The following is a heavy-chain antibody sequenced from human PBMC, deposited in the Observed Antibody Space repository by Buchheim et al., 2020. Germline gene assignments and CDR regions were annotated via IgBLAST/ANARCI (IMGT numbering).Heavy chain of an antibody. J-gene: IGHJ4*02. CDR3: ARVMVVTAILSRWLRQYYFDY. CDR1: GGSISSSNW. Sequence: QVQLQESGPGLVKPSGTLSLTCAVSGGSISSSNWWSWVRQPPGKGLEWIGEIYHSGSTNYNPSLKSRVTISVAKSKNQFLLKLSSVTAADTAVYYCARVMVVTAILSRWLRQYYFDYWGQGTL. V-gene: IGHV4-4*02. CDR2: IYHSGST. D-gene: IGHD2-21*02.